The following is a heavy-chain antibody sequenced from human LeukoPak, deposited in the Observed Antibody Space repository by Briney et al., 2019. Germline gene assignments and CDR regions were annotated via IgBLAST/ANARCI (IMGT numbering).Heavy chain of an antibody. J-gene: IGHJ4*02. Sequence: GRSLRLSCTASGLTFSSSGMHWVRQAPGKGLDWVSLINHDGTNTSYADSVKGRFTISRDNSQNTLYLQMNSLRGEDTAVYYCTNFDYWGQGTLVTVSS. CDR2: INHDGTNT. V-gene: IGHV3-33*06. CDR3: TNFDY. CDR1: GLTFSSSG.